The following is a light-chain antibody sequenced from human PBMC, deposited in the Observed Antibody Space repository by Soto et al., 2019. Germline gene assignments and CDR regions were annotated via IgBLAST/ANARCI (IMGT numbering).Light chain of an antibody. CDR2: EGS. CDR3: CSYAGSSTWV. Sequence: QSALTQPASVSGSPGQSITISCTGTSSDVGSYNLVSWYQQHPGKAPKLMIYEGSKRPSGVSNRVSGSKSGNKASLTIPGLQAEDEADYYCCSYAGSSTWVFGGGTKLTVL. V-gene: IGLV2-23*01. CDR1: SSDVGSYNL. J-gene: IGLJ3*02.